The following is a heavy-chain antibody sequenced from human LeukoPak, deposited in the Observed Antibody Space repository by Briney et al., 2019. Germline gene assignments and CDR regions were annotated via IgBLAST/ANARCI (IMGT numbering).Heavy chain of an antibody. Sequence: ASVKVSCKASGYTFTSYGISWVRQAPGQGLXXXXXXXAYNGNTNYAQKLQGRVTMTTDTSTSTAYMELRSLRSDDTAVYYCARDPYCSSTSCYGWFDPWGQGTLVTVSS. J-gene: IGHJ5*02. CDR3: ARDPYCSSTSCYGWFDP. D-gene: IGHD2-2*01. CDR2: XXAYNGNT. V-gene: IGHV1-18*01. CDR1: GYTFTSYG.